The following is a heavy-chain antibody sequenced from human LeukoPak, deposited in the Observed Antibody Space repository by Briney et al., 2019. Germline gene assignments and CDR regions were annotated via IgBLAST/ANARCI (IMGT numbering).Heavy chain of an antibody. D-gene: IGHD3-10*01. J-gene: IGHJ5*02. Sequence: GGSLRLSCAASGFTFSSYSMSWVRQAPGKGLEWVSSISSSSSYIYYADSVKGRFTISRDNAKNSLYLQMNSLRAEDTAVYYCARLDYGSGSSWFDPWGQGTLVTVSS. V-gene: IGHV3-21*01. CDR3: ARLDYGSGSSWFDP. CDR2: ISSSSSYI. CDR1: GFTFSSYS.